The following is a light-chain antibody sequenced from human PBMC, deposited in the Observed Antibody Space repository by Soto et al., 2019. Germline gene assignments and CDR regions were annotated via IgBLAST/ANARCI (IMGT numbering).Light chain of an antibody. CDR1: QGISSY. CDR2: AAS. CDR3: QQTYSSPIT. Sequence: AIRMTQSPSSLSASTGDRVTITCRASQGISSYLAWYQQKPGKAPKLLIYAASTLQSGVPSRFSGSGSGTDFTLTISNLQPEDFAGYYCQQTYSSPITFGQGTRLEIK. V-gene: IGKV1-8*01. J-gene: IGKJ5*01.